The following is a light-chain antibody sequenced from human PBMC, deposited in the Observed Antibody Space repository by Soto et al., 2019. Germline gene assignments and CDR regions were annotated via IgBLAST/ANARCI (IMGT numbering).Light chain of an antibody. CDR1: QGISSY. J-gene: IGKJ1*01. CDR2: AAS. V-gene: IGKV1-8*01. Sequence: AIRMTQSPSSLSASTGDRVTITCRASQGISSYLAWYQQKPGKAPKLLIYAASTLQSGVTSRFSGSGSGTDFTLTISCLQSEDFATYYCQQYYSYPPTFGQGTQVDIK. CDR3: QQYYSYPPT.